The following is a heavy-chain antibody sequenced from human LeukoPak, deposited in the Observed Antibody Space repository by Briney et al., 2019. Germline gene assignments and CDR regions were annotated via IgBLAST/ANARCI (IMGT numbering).Heavy chain of an antibody. D-gene: IGHD3-10*01. J-gene: IGHJ3*01. CDR3: AKDSYASGRPLHTFDV. V-gene: IGHV3-23*01. CDR1: GFTFAIHA. Sequence: GGSLRLSCAASGFTFAIHAMTWVRQAPGKGLEWVSAISGSGASTHYADSVKGQFTISRDNSKNTLFLQMNSLRAEDTAIYYCAKDSYASGRPLHTFDVWGQGTMVTVFS. CDR2: ISGSGAST.